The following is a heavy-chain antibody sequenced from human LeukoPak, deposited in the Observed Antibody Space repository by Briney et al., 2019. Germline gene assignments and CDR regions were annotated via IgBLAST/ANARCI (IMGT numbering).Heavy chain of an antibody. D-gene: IGHD4-17*01. J-gene: IGHJ4*02. CDR3: ASYSHYGDYASLWY. CDR1: GFTFNTYA. CDR2: ISENGEST. Sequence: GGSLRLSCAASGFTFNTYAMSWVRQAPGKGLEWVSSISENGESTYYADSVKGRFTISRDTSRNTLYLQMNSLRAEDTAVYYCASYSHYGDYASLWYWGQGTLVTVSS. V-gene: IGHV3-23*01.